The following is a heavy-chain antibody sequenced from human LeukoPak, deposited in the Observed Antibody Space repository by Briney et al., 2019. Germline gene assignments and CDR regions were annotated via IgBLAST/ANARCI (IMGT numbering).Heavy chain of an antibody. CDR2: IYSGGST. Sequence: SGGSLRLSCAASGFTVSSNYMSWVRQAPGKGLEWVSVIYSGGSTYYAGSVKGRFTISRDNSKNTLYLQMNSLRAEDTAVYYCARDSGLVGATRFYYYYGMDVWGQGTTVTVSS. D-gene: IGHD1-26*01. CDR1: GFTVSSNY. CDR3: ARDSGLVGATRFYYYYGMDV. J-gene: IGHJ6*02. V-gene: IGHV3-53*01.